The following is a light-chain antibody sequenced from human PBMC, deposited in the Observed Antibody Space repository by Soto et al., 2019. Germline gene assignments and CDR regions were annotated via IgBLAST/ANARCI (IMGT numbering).Light chain of an antibody. V-gene: IGKV3-11*01. CDR1: QSVSYY. J-gene: IGKJ1*01. Sequence: EVVLTQSPASLSLSPGDRATLSCRASQSVSYYLAWYQQKPGQAPRLVIYDASKRATGIPARFSGSGSGTGFTLTVSSLEPEDFAVYCCQQRSNWPRTFGQGTKVEIK. CDR2: DAS. CDR3: QQRSNWPRT.